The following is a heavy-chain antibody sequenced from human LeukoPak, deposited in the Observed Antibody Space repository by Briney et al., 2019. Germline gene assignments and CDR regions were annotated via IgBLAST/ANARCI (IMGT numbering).Heavy chain of an antibody. J-gene: IGHJ6*03. CDR1: GFTFSSYW. CDR3: AKDALYYYYMDV. CDR2: INSDGSST. V-gene: IGHV3-74*01. Sequence: GGSLRLSCAASGFTFSSYWMHWVRQAPGKGLVWVSRINSDGSSTSYADSVKGRFTISRDNAKNTLYLQMNSLRAEDTAVYYCAKDALYYYYMDVWGKGTTVTVSS.